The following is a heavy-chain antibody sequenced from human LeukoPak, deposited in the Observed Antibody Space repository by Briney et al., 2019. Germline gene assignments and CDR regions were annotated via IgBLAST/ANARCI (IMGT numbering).Heavy chain of an antibody. CDR3: ARHRDILTGYYDY. D-gene: IGHD3-9*01. J-gene: IGHJ4*02. CDR1: GYNFRSYW. Sequence: GESLKIACKGSGYNFRSYWIAWVRQMPGKGLEWMGSIYPGDSDTRRSPSFQGQVTISADKSISTAYLQLSSLKASDTAMYYCARHRDILTGYYDYWGEGTLVTVSS. V-gene: IGHV5-51*01. CDR2: IYPGDSDT.